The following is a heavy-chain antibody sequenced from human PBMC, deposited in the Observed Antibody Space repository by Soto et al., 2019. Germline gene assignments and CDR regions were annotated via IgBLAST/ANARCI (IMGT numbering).Heavy chain of an antibody. CDR1: GYPFSNYN. D-gene: IGHD3-3*01. Sequence: ASVKVSCKASGYPFSNYNIHWVRQAPGRGLEWMGWINTGNGDTRYSQKVQGRVSITSDQSANTAYMELSSLESEDTAVYYCARILRPLTIFAVAHPGYYWGQGTLVTVSS. CDR3: ARILRPLTIFAVAHPGYY. CDR2: INTGNGDT. J-gene: IGHJ4*02. V-gene: IGHV1-3*04.